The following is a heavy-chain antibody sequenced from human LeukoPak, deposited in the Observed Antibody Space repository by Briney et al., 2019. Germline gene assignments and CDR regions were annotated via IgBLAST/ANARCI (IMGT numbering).Heavy chain of an antibody. CDR3: AKGGYTTWFDP. V-gene: IGHV3-23*01. J-gene: IGHJ5*02. Sequence: PGGSLRLSCAASGFTVTKYDLTWVRQAPGKGLEWVSSISATPGATHYADSVRGRFTISRDNSKNTLYLEMNSLRAEDTAVYYCAKGGYTTWFDPWGQGTLVTVSS. D-gene: IGHD2-15*01. CDR2: ISATPGAT. CDR1: GFTVTKYD.